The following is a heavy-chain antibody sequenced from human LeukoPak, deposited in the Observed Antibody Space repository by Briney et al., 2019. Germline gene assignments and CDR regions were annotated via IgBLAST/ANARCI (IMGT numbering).Heavy chain of an antibody. CDR3: ARAKYCSGGSCYGRVFDY. CDR1: GLTFSSYW. CDR2: INSDGSST. Sequence: QTGGSLRLSCAASGLTFSSYWMHWVRQAPGKGLVWVSRINSDGSSTSYADSVMGRFTISRDNAKNTLYLQMNSLRAEDTAVYYCARAKYCSGGSCYGRVFDYWGQGTLVTVSS. D-gene: IGHD2-15*01. V-gene: IGHV3-74*01. J-gene: IGHJ4*02.